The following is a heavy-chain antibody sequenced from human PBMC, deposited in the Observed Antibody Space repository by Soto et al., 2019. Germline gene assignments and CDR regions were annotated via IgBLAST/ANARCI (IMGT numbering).Heavy chain of an antibody. Sequence: GGALRLSCAASGFTFRSYSMNWVRQAPGKGLEWVSYISSSNRTINYADSVKGRFIISRDNAKNSLYLQMHSLRDEDTAVYYCAREGWPLLQTGMDVWGQGTTVTVSS. D-gene: IGHD2-15*01. V-gene: IGHV3-48*02. CDR2: ISSSNRTI. CDR3: AREGWPLLQTGMDV. J-gene: IGHJ6*02. CDR1: GFTFRSYS.